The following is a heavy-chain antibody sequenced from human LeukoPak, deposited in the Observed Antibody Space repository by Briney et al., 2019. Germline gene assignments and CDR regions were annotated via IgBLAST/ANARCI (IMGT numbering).Heavy chain of an antibody. Sequence: SQTLSLTCAISGDSVSSNSAPWNWIRQSPSRALEWLGSTYYRSKWYNDYAVSVKSRITINPDTSKNQFSLQLNSVTPEDTAVYYCARGPRYGTVVTPYYFDYWGQGTLVTVSS. J-gene: IGHJ4*02. CDR1: GDSVSSNSAP. V-gene: IGHV6-1*01. CDR2: TYYRSKWYN. CDR3: ARGPRYGTVVTPYYFDY. D-gene: IGHD4-23*01.